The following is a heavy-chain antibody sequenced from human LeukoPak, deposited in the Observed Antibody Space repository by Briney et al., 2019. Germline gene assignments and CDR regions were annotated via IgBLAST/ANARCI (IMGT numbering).Heavy chain of an antibody. CDR2: ISGSGGST. Sequence: PGGSLRLSCAASGFTFSSYAMSWVRQAPGKGLEWVSAISGSGGSTYYADSVKGRFTISRDNSKNTLYLQMNSLRAEDTAVYCCAKDSSGIAAAGDHQGDYWGQGTLVTVSS. CDR3: AKDSSGIAAAGDHQGDY. CDR1: GFTFSSYA. J-gene: IGHJ4*02. V-gene: IGHV3-23*01. D-gene: IGHD6-13*01.